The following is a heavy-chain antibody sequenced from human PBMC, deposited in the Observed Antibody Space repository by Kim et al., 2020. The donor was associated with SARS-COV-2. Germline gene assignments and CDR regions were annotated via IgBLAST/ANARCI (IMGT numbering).Heavy chain of an antibody. CDR2: INWNSGTI. J-gene: IGHJ6*04. Sequence: GGSLRLSCAASGFTFDGYAMHWVRQVSGKGLEWVSGINWNSGTIGYADSVKGRFTISRDNAKNSLYLQMNSLRPEDTALYYCAKDLTAAAGTPTYYYVLDVWGKGTAVTVS. CDR3: AKDLTAAAGTPTYYYVLDV. D-gene: IGHD6-13*01. V-gene: IGHV3-9*01. CDR1: GFTFDGYA.